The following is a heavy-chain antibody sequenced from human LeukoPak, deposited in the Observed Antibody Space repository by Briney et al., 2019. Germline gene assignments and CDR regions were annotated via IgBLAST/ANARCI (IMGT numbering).Heavy chain of an antibody. CDR3: AATMVRSYYFDY. J-gene: IGHJ4*02. Sequence: SETLSLTCTVSGGSISSYYWSWIRQPPGKGLEWIGYIYYSGSTNYNPPLKSRVTISVDTSKNQFSLKLSSVTAADTAVYYCAATMVRSYYFDYWGQGTLVTVSS. CDR1: GGSISSYY. D-gene: IGHD3-10*01. V-gene: IGHV4-59*01. CDR2: IYYSGST.